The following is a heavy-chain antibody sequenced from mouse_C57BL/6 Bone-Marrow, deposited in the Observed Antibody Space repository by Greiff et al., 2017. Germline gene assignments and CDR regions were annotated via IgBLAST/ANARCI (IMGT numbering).Heavy chain of an antibody. D-gene: IGHD2-3*01. J-gene: IGHJ2*01. Sequence: VQLKQSGAELVRPGASVKLSCTASGFNIKDDYIHWVKQRPEQGLEWIGWIDPEIGDTEYASKFQGKATITSDTSSNTAYLQLSSLTSEDTAVYYCSSCDGNYFDFWGQGTPLTGAS. CDR1: GFNIKDDY. V-gene: IGHV14-4*01. CDR2: IDPEIGDT. CDR3: SSCDGNYFDF.